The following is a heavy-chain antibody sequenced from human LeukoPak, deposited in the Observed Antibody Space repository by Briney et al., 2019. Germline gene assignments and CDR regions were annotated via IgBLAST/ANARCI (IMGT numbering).Heavy chain of an antibody. CDR1: GGTFSSYA. D-gene: IGHD5-24*01. CDR3: ASNVLEMATLPGDY. Sequence: GASVKVSCKASGGTFSSYAISWVRQAPGQGLEWMGGIIPIFGTANYAQKFQGRVTITTDESTSTAYMELSSLRSEDTAVYYCASNVLEMATLPGDYWGQGTLVTVSS. CDR2: IIPIFGTA. J-gene: IGHJ4*02. V-gene: IGHV1-69*05.